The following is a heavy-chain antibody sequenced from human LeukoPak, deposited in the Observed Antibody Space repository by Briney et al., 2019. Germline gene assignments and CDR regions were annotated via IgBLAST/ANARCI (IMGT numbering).Heavy chain of an antibody. V-gene: IGHV3-48*01. CDR1: GFTFSSYS. CDR2: ISSSSSTI. D-gene: IGHD1-26*01. Sequence: GGSLRLSCAASGFTFSSYSMNWVRQAPGKGLEWVSYISSSSSTIYYADSAKGRFTISRDNAKNSLYLQMNSLRAEDTAVYYCARDSGVGSFGAFDIWGQGTMVTVSS. CDR3: ARDSGVGSFGAFDI. J-gene: IGHJ3*02.